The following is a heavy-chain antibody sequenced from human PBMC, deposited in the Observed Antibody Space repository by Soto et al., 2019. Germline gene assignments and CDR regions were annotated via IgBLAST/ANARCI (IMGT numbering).Heavy chain of an antibody. D-gene: IGHD6-19*01. Sequence: PSETLSLSCTVSCGSISSYYWSWIRQPPGKGPEWIASIYHGGTTFYNPSLKSRITISVDTSNNQFSPKLTSVTAADTAVYYCARVHVMVVAGSTFDYWGHGTLVTVSS. CDR1: CGSISSYY. CDR3: ARVHVMVVAGSTFDY. V-gene: IGHV4-59*08. J-gene: IGHJ4*01. CDR2: IYHGGTT.